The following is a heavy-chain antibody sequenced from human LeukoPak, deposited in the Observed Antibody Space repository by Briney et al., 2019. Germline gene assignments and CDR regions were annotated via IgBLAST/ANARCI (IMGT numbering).Heavy chain of an antibody. CDR2: VDPEDGET. D-gene: IGHD5-24*01. J-gene: IGHJ4*02. V-gene: IGHV1-24*01. CDR1: GYTLTELS. Sequence: ASVKVSCKVSGYTLTELSMHWVRQAPGKGLEWMGGVDPEDGETIYAQKFQGRVTMTEDTSTDTAYMELSSLRSEDTAVYYCETSRDGYNLPDYWGQGTLVTVSS. CDR3: ETSRDGYNLPDY.